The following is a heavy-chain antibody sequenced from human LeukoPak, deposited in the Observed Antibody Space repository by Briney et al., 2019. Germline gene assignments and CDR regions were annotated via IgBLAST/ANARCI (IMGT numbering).Heavy chain of an antibody. Sequence: GESLKISCKGSGYSFASHWIGWVRQMPGKGLEWLGIINPGDSDTRYSPSFQGQVTISADKSISTAYLQWSSLKASDTAMYYCARYGLGSSSFIDYWGQGTLVTVSS. CDR1: GYSFASHW. CDR2: INPGDSDT. CDR3: ARYGLGSSSFIDY. J-gene: IGHJ4*02. V-gene: IGHV5-51*01. D-gene: IGHD6-6*01.